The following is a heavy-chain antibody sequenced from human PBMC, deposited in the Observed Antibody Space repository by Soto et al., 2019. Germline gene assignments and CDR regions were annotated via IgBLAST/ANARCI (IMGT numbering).Heavy chain of an antibody. J-gene: IGHJ6*02. V-gene: IGHV6-1*01. CDR2: TYYMSKWYN. Sequence: SQTLSLLCAISGDSVSTHSSAWKWIRPSPSRGLEWLGRTYYMSKWYNDYALSVKSRVTINPDTSKNQFSLQLNSVTPEDTAVYYCARADYYYGMDVWSQGTTVNVS. CDR3: ARADYYYGMDV. CDR1: GDSVSTHSSA.